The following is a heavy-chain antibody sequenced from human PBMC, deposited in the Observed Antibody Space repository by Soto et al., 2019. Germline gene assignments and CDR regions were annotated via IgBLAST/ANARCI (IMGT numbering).Heavy chain of an antibody. Sequence: QLQLQESGPGLVKPSETLSLTCTVSGGSISSSSYYWGWIRQPPGKGLEWIGSIYSSGSTYYNPSLKSRVPISVDTSKNQFSLRLSSVTAADTAVYYCASLEWELVTDAFDIWGQGTMVTVSS. J-gene: IGHJ3*02. D-gene: IGHD1-26*01. CDR3: ASLEWELVTDAFDI. V-gene: IGHV4-39*01. CDR2: IYSSGST. CDR1: GGSISSSSYY.